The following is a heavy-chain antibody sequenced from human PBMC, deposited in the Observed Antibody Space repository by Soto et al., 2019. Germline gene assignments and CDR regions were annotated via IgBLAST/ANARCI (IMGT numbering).Heavy chain of an antibody. V-gene: IGHV1-18*01. CDR2: ISAYNGNT. CDR3: ARGTSYCSSTSCYNRVYYYYGMDV. D-gene: IGHD2-2*02. Sequence: QVRLVQSGAEVKKPGASVKVSCKASGYTFTSYGISWVRQAPGQGLEWMGWISAYNGNTNYAQKLQGRVTMPTDTSTSTAYMELKSLRSDETAVYYCARGTSYCSSTSCYNRVYYYYGMDVWGQGTTVTVSS. J-gene: IGHJ6*02. CDR1: GYTFTSYG.